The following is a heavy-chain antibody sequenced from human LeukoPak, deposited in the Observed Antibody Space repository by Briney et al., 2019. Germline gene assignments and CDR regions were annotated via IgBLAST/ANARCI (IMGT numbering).Heavy chain of an antibody. Sequence: ASVKVTCKASGYSFTSHALNWLRQAPGQGPEWMGWLNTNTGNPTYAQGFTGRFVFSLDTSVSTAYLQISSLKAEDTAVYYCARTFDDYYGMDVWGQGTTVTVSS. D-gene: IGHD3-9*01. CDR1: GYSFTSHA. J-gene: IGHJ6*02. V-gene: IGHV7-4-1*02. CDR3: ARTFDDYYGMDV. CDR2: LNTNTGNP.